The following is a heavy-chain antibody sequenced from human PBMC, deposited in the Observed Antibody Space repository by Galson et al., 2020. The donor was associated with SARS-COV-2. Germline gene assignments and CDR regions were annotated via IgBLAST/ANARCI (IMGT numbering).Heavy chain of an antibody. Sequence: SETLSLTCAVHGGSFSGYYWSWIRQPPGKGLEWIGEINHSGSTNYNPSLKSRVTISVDTSKNQFSLKLSSVTAADTAVYYCATNTGFFYYYGMDVWGQGTTVTVSS. V-gene: IGHV4-34*01. CDR1: GGSFSGYY. CDR3: ATNTGFFYYYGMDV. D-gene: IGHD2-8*01. CDR2: INHSGST. J-gene: IGHJ6*02.